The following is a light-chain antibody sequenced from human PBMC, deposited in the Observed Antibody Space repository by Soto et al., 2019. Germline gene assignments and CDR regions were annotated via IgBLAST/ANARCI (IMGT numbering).Light chain of an antibody. Sequence: EIVLTQSPDTLSLSPGERATLSCRASQTVSTFLAWYQQRPGQVPRLLVYDASKRAPGIPARFIGSGSGTDFTLTVSSLEREDFAVYYCQQRSGWPTFGQGTKVEI. CDR1: QTVSTF. V-gene: IGKV3-11*01. J-gene: IGKJ1*01. CDR2: DAS. CDR3: QQRSGWPT.